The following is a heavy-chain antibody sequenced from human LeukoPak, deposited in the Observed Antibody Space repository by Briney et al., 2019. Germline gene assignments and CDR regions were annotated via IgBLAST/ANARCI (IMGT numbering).Heavy chain of an antibody. Sequence: PSETLSLTCTVSGGSISSGDYYWSWIRQPPGKGLEWIGYIYYSGSTYYNPSLKSRVTISVDTSKNQFSLKLSSVTAADTAVYYCAVGYCSSTSCSYYYYMDVWGKGTTVTVSS. D-gene: IGHD2-2*01. V-gene: IGHV4-30-4*08. CDR1: GGSISSGDYY. CDR2: IYYSGST. J-gene: IGHJ6*03. CDR3: AVGYCSSTSCSYYYYMDV.